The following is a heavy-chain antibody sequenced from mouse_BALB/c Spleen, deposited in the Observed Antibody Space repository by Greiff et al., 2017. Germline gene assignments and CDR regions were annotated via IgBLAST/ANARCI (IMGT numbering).Heavy chain of an antibody. CDR1: GYTFTSYT. D-gene: IGHD2-4*01. V-gene: IGHV1-4*01. CDR2: INPSSGYT. Sequence: QVHVKQSGAELARPGASVKMSCKASGYTFTSYTMHWVKQRPGQGLEWIGYINPSSGYTNYNQKFKDKATLTADKSSSTAYMQLSSLTSEDSAVYYYERKNNDYDGSFDYWGQGTTHTVAS. CDR3: ERKNNDYDGSFDY. J-gene: IGHJ2*01.